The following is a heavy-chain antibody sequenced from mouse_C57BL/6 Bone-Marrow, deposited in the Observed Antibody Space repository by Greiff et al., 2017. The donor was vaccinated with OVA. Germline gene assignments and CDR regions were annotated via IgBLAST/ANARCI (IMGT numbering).Heavy chain of an antibody. V-gene: IGHV1-26*01. CDR3: VHTWFAY. D-gene: IGHD3-1*01. Sequence: EVQLQQSGPELVKPGASVKISCKASGYTFTDYYMNWVKQSHGKSLEWIGDINPNNGGTSYNQKFKGKATLTVDKSYSTAYMELRSLTSEDSAVYYCVHTWFAYWGQGTLVTVSA. CDR1: GYTFTDYY. CDR2: INPNNGGT. J-gene: IGHJ3*01.